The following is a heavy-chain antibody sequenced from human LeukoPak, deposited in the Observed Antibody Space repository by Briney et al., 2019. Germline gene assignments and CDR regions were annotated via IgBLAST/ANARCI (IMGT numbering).Heavy chain of an antibody. V-gene: IGHV3-66*01. CDR1: GFTDSSNY. Sequence: GGSLRLSCVASGFTDSSNYMSWVRQAPGNGLDWVSVIYSGGSTYYADSGKGRFTIYRDNSKNTLYLQMNSPRAEDTAVYYCARSIVPAATFDYWGQGTLVTVSS. CDR3: ARSIVPAATFDY. J-gene: IGHJ4*02. CDR2: IYSGGST. D-gene: IGHD2-2*01.